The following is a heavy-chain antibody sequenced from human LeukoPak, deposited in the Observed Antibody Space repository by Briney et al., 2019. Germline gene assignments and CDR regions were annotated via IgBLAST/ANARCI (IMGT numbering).Heavy chain of an antibody. Sequence: PGGSLRLSCAASGFTFSSYGMSWVRQAPGKGLEWVSAISGSGGSTYYADSVKGRFTISRDNSKNTLYLQMNSLRAEDTAVYYCAKFIRPTGYYNADAFDIWGQGTMVTVSS. J-gene: IGHJ3*02. CDR3: AKFIRPTGYYNADAFDI. V-gene: IGHV3-23*01. CDR1: GFTFSSYG. D-gene: IGHD3-9*01. CDR2: ISGSGGST.